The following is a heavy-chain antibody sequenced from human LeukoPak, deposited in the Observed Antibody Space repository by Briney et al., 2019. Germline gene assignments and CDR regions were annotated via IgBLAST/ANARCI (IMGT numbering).Heavy chain of an antibody. CDR3: AKEAYSSSWYYFDY. Sequence: GGSLRLSCAASGFTFSDYYMSWIRQAPGKGLEWVSYISSSGDTTYYADSVKGRFTISRDNAKNSLYLQMNSLRAEDTAVYYCAKEAYSSSWYYFDYWGQGTLVTVSS. CDR1: GFTFSDYY. J-gene: IGHJ4*02. V-gene: IGHV3-11*01. CDR2: ISSSGDTT. D-gene: IGHD6-13*01.